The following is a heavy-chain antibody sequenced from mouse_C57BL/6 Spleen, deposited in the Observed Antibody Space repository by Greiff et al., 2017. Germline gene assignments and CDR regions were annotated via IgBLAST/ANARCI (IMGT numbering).Heavy chain of an antibody. D-gene: IGHD1-1*01. CDR3: AKSLRHYYGSSYPNWYFDV. Sequence: QVQLKESGAELARPGASVKMSCKASGYTFTSYTMHWVKQRPGQGLEWIGYINPSSGYTKYNQKFKDKATLTADKSSSTAYMQLSSLTSEDSAVYYCAKSLRHYYGSSYPNWYFDVWGTGTTVTVSS. CDR2: INPSSGYT. J-gene: IGHJ1*03. V-gene: IGHV1-4*01. CDR1: GYTFTSYT.